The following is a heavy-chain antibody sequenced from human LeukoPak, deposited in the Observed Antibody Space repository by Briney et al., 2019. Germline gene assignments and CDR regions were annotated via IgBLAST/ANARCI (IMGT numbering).Heavy chain of an antibody. CDR2: IWYDGSNK. Sequence: PGGSLRLSCAASGFTFSSYGMHWVRQAPGKGLEWVAVIWYDGSNKYYADSVKGRFTISRDNSKNTLYLQMNSLRAEDTAVYYCARGERGYSYGAPDYWGQGTLVTVSS. V-gene: IGHV3-33*01. CDR1: GFTFSSYG. CDR3: ARGERGYSYGAPDY. D-gene: IGHD5-18*01. J-gene: IGHJ4*02.